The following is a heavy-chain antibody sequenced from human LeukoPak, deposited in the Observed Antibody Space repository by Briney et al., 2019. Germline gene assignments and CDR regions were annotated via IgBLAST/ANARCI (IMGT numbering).Heavy chain of an antibody. D-gene: IGHD2-8*01. J-gene: IGHJ4*02. Sequence: ASVKVSCKASGYTFTSYYMHWVRQAPGQGLEWMGIINPSGGSTSYAQKFQGRVTMTRVTSTSTVYMELSSLRSEDTAVYYCARDISRLLMDYWGQGTLVTVSS. CDR2: INPSGGST. CDR3: ARDISRLLMDY. CDR1: GYTFTSYY. V-gene: IGHV1-46*01.